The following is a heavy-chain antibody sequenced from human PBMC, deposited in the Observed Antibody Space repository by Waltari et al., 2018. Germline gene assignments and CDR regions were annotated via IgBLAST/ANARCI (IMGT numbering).Heavy chain of an antibody. CDR2: ISDGSDYS. Sequence: EVQLVDSWGGLVKPGGSLRPSCVGSGLNFRSYGRNWVRQAPGKGLEWVSYISDGSDYSYYADSVKGRFTISRDNAKNSLYLQMNRLRTDDTAVYYCARDFYCSDGRCTDYWGQGTLVTVSS. CDR3: ARDFYCSDGRCTDY. V-gene: IGHV3-21*01. J-gene: IGHJ4*02. D-gene: IGHD2-15*01. CDR1: GLNFRSYG.